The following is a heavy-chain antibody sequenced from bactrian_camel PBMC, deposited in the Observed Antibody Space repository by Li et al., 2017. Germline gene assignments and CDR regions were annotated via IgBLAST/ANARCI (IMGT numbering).Heavy chain of an antibody. J-gene: IGHJ4*01. D-gene: IGHD3*01. CDR1: GFTFSTYG. CDR2: IHTGDGST. CDR3: AADRVPHYTYCSGSVDRW. V-gene: IGHV3S1*01. Sequence: LVESGGGSVQAGGSLRLSCAVSGFTFSTYGMVWVRQAPGKVPPGSRQGAVWVARIHTGDGSTYYAGSVKGRFTISQDNARNTLYLQMNSLKPEDTAMYYCAADRVPHYTYCSGSVDRWWGQGTQVTVS.